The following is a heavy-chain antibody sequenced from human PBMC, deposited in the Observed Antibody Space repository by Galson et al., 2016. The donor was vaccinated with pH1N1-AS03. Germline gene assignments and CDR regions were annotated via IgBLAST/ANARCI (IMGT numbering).Heavy chain of an antibody. CDR1: GFTFGGYW. V-gene: IGHV3-74*01. D-gene: IGHD3-10*01. CDR2: IHTDGSRT. CDR3: ARVYYYGSAWSYSLDY. Sequence: SLRLSCAASGFTFGGYWMHWVRQGPGKGLEWVSHIHTDGSRTTYADSVKGRFTISRDNAKNTLYLQMSSLRAEDTAVYCCARVYYYGSAWSYSLDYWGQGTLVTVSS. J-gene: IGHJ4*02.